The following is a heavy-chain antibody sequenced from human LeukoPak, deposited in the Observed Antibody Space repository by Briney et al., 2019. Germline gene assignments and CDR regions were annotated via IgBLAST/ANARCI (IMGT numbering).Heavy chain of an antibody. J-gene: IGHJ4*02. D-gene: IGHD3-22*01. CDR3: ARLVWYYYDSSGYWDD. CDR1: GGSISNYY. Sequence: SETLSLTCTVSGGSISNYYWSWIRQPPGKGLEWIGDINYSGSTNYNPSLKSRVTISIDTSKNQFSLKLSSVTAADTAVYYCARLVWYYYDSSGYWDDWGQGTLVTVSS. CDR2: INYSGST. V-gene: IGHV4-59*08.